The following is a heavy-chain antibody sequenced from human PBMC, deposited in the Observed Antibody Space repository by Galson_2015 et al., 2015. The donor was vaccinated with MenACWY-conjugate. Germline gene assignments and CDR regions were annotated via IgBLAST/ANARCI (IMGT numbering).Heavy chain of an antibody. Sequence: CAISGDSVSSNSVAWNWIRQSPARGFEWLGRTYYSSKWYNDYATSVKSRITIKSDTTKNEFSLHLKYVTPDDTAVYYCAREGSRIWYEIDCWGQGTLVTVSS. CDR3: AREGSRIWYEIDC. CDR2: TYYSSKWYN. CDR1: GDSVSSNSVA. J-gene: IGHJ4*02. D-gene: IGHD6-13*01. V-gene: IGHV6-1*01.